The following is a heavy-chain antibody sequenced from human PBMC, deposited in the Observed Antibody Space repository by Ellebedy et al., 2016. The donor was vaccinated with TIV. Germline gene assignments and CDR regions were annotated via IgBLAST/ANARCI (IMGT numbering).Heavy chain of an antibody. D-gene: IGHD3-22*01. J-gene: IGHJ4*02. Sequence: ASVKVSCKVSGYTLTELSMHWVRQAPGKGLEWMGGFDPEDGETIYAQKFQGRVTMTEDTSTDTAYMELSSLRSEDTAVYYCATKSRDYYDSSGYYIRPFDYWGQGTLVTVSS. V-gene: IGHV1-24*01. CDR3: ATKSRDYYDSSGYYIRPFDY. CDR2: FDPEDGET. CDR1: GYTLTELS.